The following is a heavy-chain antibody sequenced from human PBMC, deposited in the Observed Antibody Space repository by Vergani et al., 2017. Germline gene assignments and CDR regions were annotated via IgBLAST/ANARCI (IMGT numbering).Heavy chain of an antibody. CDR2: IYTSGST. CDR1: GGSISSGSYY. CDR3: AGDFVGDYVKWYFDL. Sequence: QVQLQESGPGLVKPSQTLSLTCTVSGGSISSGSYYWSWIRQPAGKGLEWIGRIYTSGSTNYNPSPKSRVTISVDTSKNQFSLKLSSVTAADTAVYYCAGDFVGDYVKWYFDLWGRGTLVTVSS. V-gene: IGHV4-61*02. J-gene: IGHJ2*01. D-gene: IGHD4-17*01.